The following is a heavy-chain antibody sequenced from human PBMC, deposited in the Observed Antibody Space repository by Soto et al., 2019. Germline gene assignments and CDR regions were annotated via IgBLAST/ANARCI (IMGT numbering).Heavy chain of an antibody. CDR1: AFMFANFA. J-gene: IGHJ6*02. CDR2: IGGDGVTT. V-gene: IGHV3-23*01. CDR3: ARDGYYQYGMDV. Sequence: GGSLRLSCAAPAFMFANFAMSWVRQAPRKGLEWVSAIGGDGVTTHYADSAKGRFTISRDSSKNTLYLQLDSLRDDDTAVYYCARDGYYQYGMDVWGPGTTVTVSS.